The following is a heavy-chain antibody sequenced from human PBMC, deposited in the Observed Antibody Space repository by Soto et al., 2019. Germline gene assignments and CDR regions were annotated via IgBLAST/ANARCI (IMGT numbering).Heavy chain of an antibody. J-gene: IGHJ4*02. CDR1: GFTFDDYA. D-gene: IGHD6-19*01. CDR2: ISWNSGSI. Sequence: EVQLVESGGGLVQPGRSLRLSCAASGFTFDDYAVHWVRQAPGKGLEWVSGISWNSGSIGYADSVKGRFTISRDNAKNSLYLQMNSLRAEDTALYYCAKAITVAGPFDYWGQGTLVTVSS. CDR3: AKAITVAGPFDY. V-gene: IGHV3-9*01.